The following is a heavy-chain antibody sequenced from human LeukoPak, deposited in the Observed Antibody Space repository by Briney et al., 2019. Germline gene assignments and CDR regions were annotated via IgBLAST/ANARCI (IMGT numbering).Heavy chain of an antibody. Sequence: SETLSLTCTVSGGSISSYYWGRIRQPPGKGLEWLGYIYYSGSTNYNPSLKSRVTISVDTSKNQFSLKLSSVTAADTAVYYCARADYYGSGSSNDYWGQGTLVTVSS. J-gene: IGHJ4*02. CDR2: IYYSGST. CDR1: GGSISSYY. D-gene: IGHD3-10*01. V-gene: IGHV4-59*01. CDR3: ARADYYGSGSSNDY.